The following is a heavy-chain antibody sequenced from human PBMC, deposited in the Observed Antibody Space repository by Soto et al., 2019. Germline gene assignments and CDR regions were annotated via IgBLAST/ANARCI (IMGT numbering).Heavy chain of an antibody. CDR2: ISGSSSYI. CDR1: GFTFSSFS. J-gene: IGHJ1*01. D-gene: IGHD1-26*01. V-gene: IGHV3-21*01. Sequence: WSLRLSCAASGFTFSSFSLNWVRQTPGKGLEWVSSISGSSSYIYYADSVKGRFTISRDNAKNLLYLQMNSLRAEDTAVYYCARDPSDLWEPDQHFQHWGQGTLVTVSS. CDR3: ARDPSDLWEPDQHFQH.